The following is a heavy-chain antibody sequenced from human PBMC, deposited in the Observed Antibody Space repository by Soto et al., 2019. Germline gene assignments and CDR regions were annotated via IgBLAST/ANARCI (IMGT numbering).Heavy chain of an antibody. J-gene: IGHJ4*02. CDR2: ISAYNGNT. D-gene: IGHD6-13*01. V-gene: IGHV1-18*01. CDR1: GYTFSSYG. Sequence: QVQLVQSGAEVKKPGASVQVSCKASGYTFSSYGISWVRQAPGQVLAWRGWISAYNGNTSYAQKLQGRVTMATATYTSTAYMELRSLRYDDTAVYYCASDLGQQLFDYWGQGTLVTVPS. CDR3: ASDLGQQLFDY.